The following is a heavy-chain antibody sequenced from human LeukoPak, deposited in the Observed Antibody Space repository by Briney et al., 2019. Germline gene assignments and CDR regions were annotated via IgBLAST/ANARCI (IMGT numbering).Heavy chain of an antibody. J-gene: IGHJ2*01. D-gene: IGHD3-22*01. V-gene: IGHV1-8*01. CDR3: ARDTSSGSWYFDL. CDR1: GYTFTSYD. Sequence: ASVKVSCKASGYTFTSYDINWVRQATGQGLEWMGWMNPNSGNTGYAQKFQGRVTMTTDTSTSTAYMELRSLRSDDTAVYYCARDTSSGSWYFDLWGRGTLVTVSS. CDR2: MNPNSGNT.